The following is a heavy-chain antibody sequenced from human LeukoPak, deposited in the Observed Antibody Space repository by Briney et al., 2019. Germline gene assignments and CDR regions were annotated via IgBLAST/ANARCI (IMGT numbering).Heavy chain of an antibody. CDR2: IWYDGSNI. J-gene: IGHJ4*02. CDR3: VRELPPVVQYYFDH. CDR1: GFTFSDYG. D-gene: IGHD2-21*01. Sequence: GRSLRLSCAASGFTFSDYGMHWVRQAPCKGLEWVAVIWYDGSNIYYADSVKGRFTISRDNSRNTLYLQMNSLRAEDTAVYYCVRELPPVVQYYFDHWGPGTLVTVSS. V-gene: IGHV3-33*01.